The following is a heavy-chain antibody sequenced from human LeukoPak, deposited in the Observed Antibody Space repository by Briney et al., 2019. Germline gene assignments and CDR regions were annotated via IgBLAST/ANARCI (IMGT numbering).Heavy chain of an antibody. CDR3: ATYYYDSSGYYQVDY. D-gene: IGHD3-22*01. J-gene: IGHJ4*02. CDR1: GYNFTSYW. CDR2: IDPSDSYT. V-gene: IGHV5-10-1*01. Sequence: GESLRISCKGSGYNFTSYWISWVRQMPGKGLEWMWRIDPSDSYTNYSPSFQGHVTISADKSISTAYLQWSSLKASDTAMYYCATYYYDSSGYYQVDYWGQGTLVTVSS.